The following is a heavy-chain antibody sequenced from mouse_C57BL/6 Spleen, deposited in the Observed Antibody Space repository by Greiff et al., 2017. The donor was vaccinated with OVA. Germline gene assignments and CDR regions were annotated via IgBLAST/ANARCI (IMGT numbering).Heavy chain of an antibody. CDR3: TRQEDYDGTWFAY. J-gene: IGHJ3*01. V-gene: IGHV6-6*01. D-gene: IGHD2-4*01. CDR2: IRNKANNHAT. CDR1: GFTFSDAW. Sequence: EVQGVESGGGLVQPGGSMKLSCAASGFTFSDAWMDWVRQSPEKGLEWVAEIRNKANNHATYYAESVKGRFTISRDDSKSSVYLQMNSLRAEDTGIYYCTRQEDYDGTWFAYWGQGTLVTVSA.